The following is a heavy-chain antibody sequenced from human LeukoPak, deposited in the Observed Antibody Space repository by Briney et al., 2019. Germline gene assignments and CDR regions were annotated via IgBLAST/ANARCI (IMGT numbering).Heavy chain of an antibody. Sequence: ASVKVSCKASGYTFTGYYMHWVRQAPGQGLEWMGWINPNSGGTNYAQKFQGRVTMTRNTSISTAYMELSSLRSEDTAVYYCARGWFRYYDSSGYLQFDSWGQGTLVTVSS. CDR2: INPNSGGT. CDR1: GYTFTGYY. D-gene: IGHD3-22*01. V-gene: IGHV1-2*02. CDR3: ARGWFRYYDSSGYLQFDS. J-gene: IGHJ5*01.